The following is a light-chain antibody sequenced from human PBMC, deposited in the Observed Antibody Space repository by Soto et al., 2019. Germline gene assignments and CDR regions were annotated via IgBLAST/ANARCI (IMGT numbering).Light chain of an antibody. V-gene: IGKV2-30*02. CDR3: MQGTHWPIT. CDR2: KVS. J-gene: IGKJ5*01. CDR1: RSLVHSDGIAY. Sequence: MTQYPLSQPVNLGQPASISCRSNRSLVHSDGIAYFSWFQQRPGRSPRRLIYKVSNRDSGVPARFSGSGSGTDFALKIIRVEAEDVGVDYCMQGTHWPITVGQGTRLEIK.